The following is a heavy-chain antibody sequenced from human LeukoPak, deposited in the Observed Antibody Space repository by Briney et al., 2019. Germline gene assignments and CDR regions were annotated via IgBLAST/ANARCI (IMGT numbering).Heavy chain of an antibody. V-gene: IGHV3-30*03. CDR2: ISYDGSNK. CDR3: AREIGPFDS. J-gene: IGHJ4*02. D-gene: IGHD2/OR15-2a*01. Sequence: GGSLRLSCAASGFTFSNYGMHWVRQAPGKGLEWVTLISYDGSNKYYADSVKGRFTISRDNSKNTLYLQMNSLRAEDTAVYYCAREIGPFDSWGQGTLVTVSS. CDR1: GFTFSNYG.